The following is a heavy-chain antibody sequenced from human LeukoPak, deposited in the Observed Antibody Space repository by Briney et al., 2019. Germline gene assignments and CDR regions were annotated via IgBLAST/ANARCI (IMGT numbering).Heavy chain of an antibody. CDR2: IKPDGTEK. J-gene: IGHJ4*02. D-gene: IGHD1-26*01. V-gene: IGHV3-7*01. CDR3: ASGNYFDY. Sequence: GGPLRLSCAASGFTFSKSWMSWARQAPGKGLECVANIKPDGTEKYYVDSMKGRFTISRDNAKNSLYLQMNSLRAEDTAVYYCASGNYFDYWGQGTLVTVSS. CDR1: GFTFSKSW.